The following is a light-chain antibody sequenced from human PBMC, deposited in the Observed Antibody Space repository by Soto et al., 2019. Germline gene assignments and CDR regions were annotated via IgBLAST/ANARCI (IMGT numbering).Light chain of an antibody. V-gene: IGKV3-15*01. CDR1: QGFGDT. J-gene: IGKJ4*01. Sequence: EVVMRQSPATLSVSPGEGATLSRRASQGFGDTLAWYQHKPGQTPRLLIYDTSTRATGVPARFSGSRSGTEFTLTINSLQSADFAVYYCQRYNNWPLTFGGGTKVESK. CDR3: QRYNNWPLT. CDR2: DTS.